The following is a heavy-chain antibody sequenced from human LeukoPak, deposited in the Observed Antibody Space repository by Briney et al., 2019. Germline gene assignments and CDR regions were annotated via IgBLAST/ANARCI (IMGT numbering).Heavy chain of an antibody. CDR1: GFTFDDYA. Sequence: PGRSLRLSCAASGFTFDDYAMHWVRQAPGKGLEGVSGISWNSGSIGYADSVKGRFTISRDNAKNSLYLQMNSLRAEDTALYYCAKDGTASYSSSWKDYWGQGTLVTVSS. J-gene: IGHJ4*02. V-gene: IGHV3-9*01. CDR3: AKDGTASYSSSWKDY. CDR2: ISWNSGSI. D-gene: IGHD6-13*01.